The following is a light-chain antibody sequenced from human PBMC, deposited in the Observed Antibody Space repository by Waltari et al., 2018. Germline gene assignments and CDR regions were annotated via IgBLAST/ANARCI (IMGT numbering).Light chain of an antibody. CDR1: ALPKQY. CDR2: KDT. CDR3: LSAYSGGSQGV. V-gene: IGLV3-25*03. Sequence: SYELTQPPSVSVSPGQTAKIPCSGDALPKQYTYWYQQKPGQAPLLVIYKDTERPSGSPERFSGSSSGTPVTLTISAVQAEDEADYYCLSAYSGGSQGVFGGGTKLTVL. J-gene: IGLJ2*01.